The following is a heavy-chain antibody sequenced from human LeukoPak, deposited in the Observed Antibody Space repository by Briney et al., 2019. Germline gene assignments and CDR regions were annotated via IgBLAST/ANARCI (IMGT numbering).Heavy chain of an antibody. CDR2: IKQDGSEK. CDR1: GFTFSSYG. CDR3: AKDAGYSSGWYDY. D-gene: IGHD6-19*01. J-gene: IGHJ4*02. V-gene: IGHV3-7*01. Sequence: GGSLRLPCAASGFTFSSYGMHWVRQAPGKGLEWVANIKQDGSEKYYVDSVKGRFTISRDNAKNSLYLQMNSLRAEDTALYYCAKDAGYSSGWYDYWGQGTLVTVSS.